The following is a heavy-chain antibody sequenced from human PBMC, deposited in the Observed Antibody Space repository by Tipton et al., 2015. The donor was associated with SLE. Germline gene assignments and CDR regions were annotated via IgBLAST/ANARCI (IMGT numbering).Heavy chain of an antibody. CDR3: ATYYYDTSGFDY. CDR2: INHSGST. J-gene: IGHJ4*02. D-gene: IGHD3-22*01. CDR1: AGSFSGYF. Sequence: LRLSCAVYAGSFSGYFWSWIRQPPGKGLEWIGEINHSGSTNYSPSLKSRVTISVDTSNNQFSLKLSSVTAADTAVYYCATYYYDTSGFDYWGQGTLVTVSS. V-gene: IGHV4-34*01.